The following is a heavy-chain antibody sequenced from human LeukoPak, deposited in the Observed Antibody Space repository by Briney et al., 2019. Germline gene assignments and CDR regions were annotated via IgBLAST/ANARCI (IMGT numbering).Heavy chain of an antibody. Sequence: ASVKVSCKVSGYTLTELSMHWVRQAPGKGLEWMGGFDPEDGETIYAQKFQGRVTMTEDTSTDTAYMELSSLRSEDTAVYYCAKSGWELLDFDYWGQGTLVTVSS. J-gene: IGHJ4*02. CDR1: GYTLTELS. CDR2: FDPEDGET. CDR3: AKSGWELLDFDY. V-gene: IGHV1-24*01. D-gene: IGHD1-26*01.